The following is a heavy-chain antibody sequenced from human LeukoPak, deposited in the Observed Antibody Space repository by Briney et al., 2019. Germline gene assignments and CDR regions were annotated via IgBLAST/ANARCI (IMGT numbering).Heavy chain of an antibody. CDR1: GFAFRSNE. CDR3: ARDFRHYDSSGYPSYYYGMDV. D-gene: IGHD3-22*01. CDR2: ISSSGSTI. Sequence: PGGSLRLSCAASGFAFRSNEMNWVRQAPGKGLEWVSYISSSGSTIYYADSVKGRFTISRDNAKNSLYLQMNSLRAEDTAVYYCARDFRHYDSSGYPSYYYGMDVWGQGTTVTVSS. V-gene: IGHV3-48*03. J-gene: IGHJ6*02.